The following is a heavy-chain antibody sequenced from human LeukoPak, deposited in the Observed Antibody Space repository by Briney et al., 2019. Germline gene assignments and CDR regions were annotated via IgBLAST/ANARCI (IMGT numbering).Heavy chain of an antibody. CDR2: IWYDESNK. V-gene: IGHV3-33*08. D-gene: IGHD3-16*01. Sequence: PGGSLRLSCAASGFTFSTYGMHWVRQAPGKGLGWVAVIWYDESNKYYADSVKGRFTISRDNSRNTLYLQMDSLRAEDTAVYYCTSLGGNYFDYWGQGTLVTVSS. J-gene: IGHJ4*02. CDR1: GFTFSTYG. CDR3: TSLGGNYFDY.